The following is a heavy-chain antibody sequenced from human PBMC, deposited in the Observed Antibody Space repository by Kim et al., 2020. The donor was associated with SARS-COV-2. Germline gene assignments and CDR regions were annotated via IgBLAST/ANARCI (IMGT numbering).Heavy chain of an antibody. V-gene: IGHV1-46*01. D-gene: IGHD2-15*01. CDR3: ARVAAHYYYYGMDV. J-gene: IGHJ6*02. Sequence: AQKFQGRVTMTRDTSTSTVYMELSSLRSEDTAVYYCARVAAHYYYYGMDVWGQGTTVTVSS.